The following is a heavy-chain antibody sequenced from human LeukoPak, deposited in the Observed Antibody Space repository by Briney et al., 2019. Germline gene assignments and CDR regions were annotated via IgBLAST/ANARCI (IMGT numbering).Heavy chain of an antibody. J-gene: IGHJ4*02. V-gene: IGHV3-11*04. Sequence: GGSLRLSCAASGFTFSDYYMSWIRQAPGKGLEWVSYISSSGSTIYYADSVKGRFTISRDNAKNSLYLQMNSLRAEDTAVYYCARDSGVQGYDFWSGYPPPYWGQGTLVTVSS. CDR2: ISSSGSTI. CDR3: ARDSGVQGYDFWSGYPPPY. D-gene: IGHD3-3*01. CDR1: GFTFSDYY.